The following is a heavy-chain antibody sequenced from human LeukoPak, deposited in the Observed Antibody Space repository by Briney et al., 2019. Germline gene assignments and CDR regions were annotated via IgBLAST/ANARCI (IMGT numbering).Heavy chain of an antibody. D-gene: IGHD3-10*01. Sequence: GGSLRLSCAASGFTVSSNYMSWVRQAPGKGLEWVSVIYSGGSTYYADSVKGRFTISRDNSKNTLYLQMNSLRAEDTAVYYCAKKGLVYYYGSGSYIDYWGQGTLVTVSS. J-gene: IGHJ4*02. V-gene: IGHV3-53*01. CDR3: AKKGLVYYYGSGSYIDY. CDR2: IYSGGST. CDR1: GFTVSSNY.